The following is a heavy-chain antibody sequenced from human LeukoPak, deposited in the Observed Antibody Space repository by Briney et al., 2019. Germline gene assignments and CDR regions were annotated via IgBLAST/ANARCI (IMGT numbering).Heavy chain of an antibody. Sequence: GGSLRLSCAASGFTFSSYAMSWVRQAPGKGLEWVSAISGSGGSTYYADSVKGRFTISRDNSKNTLYLQMNSLRAEDTAVYYCARKNSDYLNNPDYWGQGTLVTVSP. CDR3: ARKNSDYLNNPDY. V-gene: IGHV3-23*01. D-gene: IGHD1-14*01. J-gene: IGHJ4*02. CDR2: ISGSGGST. CDR1: GFTFSSYA.